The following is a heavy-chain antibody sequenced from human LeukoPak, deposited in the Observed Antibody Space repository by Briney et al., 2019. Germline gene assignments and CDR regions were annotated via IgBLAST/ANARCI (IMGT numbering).Heavy chain of an antibody. D-gene: IGHD6-19*01. CDR3: ARDRERQVAGYVGDVWFDP. J-gene: IGHJ5*02. CDR1: GGSISSSNW. CDR2: IYHSGST. V-gene: IGHV4-4*02. Sequence: PSGTLSLTCAVSGGSISSSNWWSWVRQPPGKGLEWIGEIYHSGSTNYNPSLKSRVTISVDKSKNQSSLRLSSVTAADTAVYYCARDRERQVAGYVGDVWFDPWGQGTLVTVSS.